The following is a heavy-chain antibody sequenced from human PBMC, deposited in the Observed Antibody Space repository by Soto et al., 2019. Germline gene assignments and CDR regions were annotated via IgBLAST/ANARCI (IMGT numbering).Heavy chain of an antibody. CDR3: AKETYSGPLDY. J-gene: IGHJ4*02. Sequence: QVQLVESGGGVVQPGRSLRLSCAASGFTFSSYGMHWVRQAPGKGLGWVAVISYDGSNKYYADSVKGRFTISRDNSKNTLYLKMNSLRAEDTAVYYCAKETYSGPLDYWGQGTLVTVSS. CDR2: ISYDGSNK. V-gene: IGHV3-30*18. CDR1: GFTFSSYG. D-gene: IGHD2-15*01.